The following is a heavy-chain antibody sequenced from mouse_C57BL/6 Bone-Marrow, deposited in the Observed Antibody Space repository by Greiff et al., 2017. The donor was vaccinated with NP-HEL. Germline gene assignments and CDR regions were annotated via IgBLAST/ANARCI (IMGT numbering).Heavy chain of an antibody. D-gene: IGHD2-1*01. V-gene: IGHV1-52*01. J-gene: IGHJ3*01. Sequence: QVQLQQPGAELVRPGSSVKLSCKASGYTFTSYWMHWVKQRPIQGLECIGNIDPSDSETHYNQKFKDKATLTVDKSSSTAYMQLSSLTSEDSAVYYCAAIYYGNYEGFAYWGQGTLVTVSA. CDR1: GYTFTSYW. CDR2: IDPSDSET. CDR3: AAIYYGNYEGFAY.